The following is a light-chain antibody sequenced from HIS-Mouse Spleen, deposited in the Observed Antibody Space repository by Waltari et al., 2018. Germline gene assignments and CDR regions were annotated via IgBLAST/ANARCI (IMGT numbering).Light chain of an antibody. CDR2: DAS. J-gene: IGKJ4*01. CDR1: QSVSSY. CDR3: QQRSNWPLT. Sequence: EIVLTQSPATLSLSPGERATLSCRASQSVSSYLAWYQQKPGQAPRLLIYDASNRATGSPARFSGSGSGTDFPLTISSLEPEDFAVYYCQQRSNWPLTFGGGTKVAIK. V-gene: IGKV3-11*01.